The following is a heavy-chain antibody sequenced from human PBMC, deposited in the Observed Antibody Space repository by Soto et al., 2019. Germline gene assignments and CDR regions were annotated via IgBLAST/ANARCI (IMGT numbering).Heavy chain of an antibody. CDR1: GFTFSSYW. V-gene: IGHV3-7*01. J-gene: IGHJ4*02. CDR3: ARGYFDWYIDY. D-gene: IGHD3-9*01. CDR2: IKQDGSEK. Sequence: EVQLVESGGGLVQPGGSLRLSCAASGFTFSSYWMSWVRQAPGKGLEWVVNIKQDGSEKYYVDSVKGRFTISRDNAKNSLYLQMNSLRAEDTAVYYCARGYFDWYIDYWGQGTLVTVSS.